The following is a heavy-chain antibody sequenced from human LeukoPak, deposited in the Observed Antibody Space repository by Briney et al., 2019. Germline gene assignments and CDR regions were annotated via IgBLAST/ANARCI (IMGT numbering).Heavy chain of an antibody. CDR3: ARVSGYCSGGSCPYYYYYYMDV. D-gene: IGHD2-15*01. Sequence: ASVKVSCKASGYTFTGYYMHWVRQAPGQGLEWMGWINPNSGSTNYAPKFQGRVTMTRDTSISTAYMELSRLRSDDTAVYYCARVSGYCSGGSCPYYYYYYMDVWGKGTTVTVSS. CDR2: INPNSGST. J-gene: IGHJ6*03. V-gene: IGHV1-2*02. CDR1: GYTFTGYY.